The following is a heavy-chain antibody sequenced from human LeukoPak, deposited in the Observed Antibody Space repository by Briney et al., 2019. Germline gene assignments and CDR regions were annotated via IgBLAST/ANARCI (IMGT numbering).Heavy chain of an antibody. CDR1: GDSISSSSYY. J-gene: IGHJ4*02. V-gene: IGHV4-39*07. D-gene: IGHD1-26*01. CDR3: ARDRYSGSGVFDY. Sequence: PSETLSLTCTVSGDSISSSSYYWGWIRQPPGKGLEYIGNIYYSGSTNYNPSLKSRLTISLDTSNNQFSLKLSSVTAADTAVYYCARDRYSGSGVFDYWGQGTLVTVSS. CDR2: IYYSGST.